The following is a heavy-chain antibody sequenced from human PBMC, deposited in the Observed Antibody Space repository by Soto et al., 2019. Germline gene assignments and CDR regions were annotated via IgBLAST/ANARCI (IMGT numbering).Heavy chain of an antibody. Sequence: EVHLVESGGDLVQPGGSLRLSCAASGFSFSSFSMNWVRQAPGKGLEWVSYISGGGTTTYYADSVKGRFTISRDDAKNSLPLQMNSLPAEDTAVYYCARLGDYGSGSYWGQGTLVTVSS. CDR3: ARLGDYGSGSY. J-gene: IGHJ4*02. CDR1: GFSFSSFS. CDR2: ISGGGTTT. V-gene: IGHV3-48*04. D-gene: IGHD3-10*01.